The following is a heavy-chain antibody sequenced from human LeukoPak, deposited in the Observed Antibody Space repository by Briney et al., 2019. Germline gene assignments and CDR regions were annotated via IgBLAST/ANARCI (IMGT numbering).Heavy chain of an antibody. J-gene: IGHJ6*03. CDR3: AQLPQIRRQLRFLERYYYMDV. CDR2: IKQDGSEK. V-gene: IGHV3-7*03. Sequence: GGSLRLSCTASGFPFQSYWMSWVRQAPGKGLEWVANIKQDGSEKYYVDSVKGRFTISRDNAKNTLYLQMNSLRAEDTAVYYCAQLPQIRRQLRFLERYYYMDVWGKGTTVTVSS. CDR1: GFPFQSYW. D-gene: IGHD3-3*01.